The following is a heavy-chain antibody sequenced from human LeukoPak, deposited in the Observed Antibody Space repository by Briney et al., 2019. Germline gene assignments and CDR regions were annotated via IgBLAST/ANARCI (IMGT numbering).Heavy chain of an antibody. D-gene: IGHD3-9*01. V-gene: IGHV3-21*04. CDR3: ASWGGILTGYYPDY. J-gene: IGHJ4*02. CDR2: ISSSGSYI. Sequence: GSLRLSCAASGFSISNYNIYWVRQAPGKGLEWVSFISSSGSYIYYADSVKGRFTISRDNAKNSLYLQMNSLRAEDTAVYYCASWGGILTGYYPDYWGQGTLVTVSS. CDR1: GFSISNYN.